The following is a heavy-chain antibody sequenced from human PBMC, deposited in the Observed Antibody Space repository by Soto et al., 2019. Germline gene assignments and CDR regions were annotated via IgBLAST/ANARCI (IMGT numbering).Heavy chain of an antibody. J-gene: IGHJ4*02. CDR1: GFTFSSYA. CDR3: ARDQRGSGSYGDY. Sequence: GGSLRLSCAASGFTFSSYAMHWVRQAPGKGLEWVAVISYDGSNKYYADSVKGRFTISRDNSKNTLYLQMNSLRAEDTAVYYCARDQRGSGSYGDYWGQGTLVTVSS. D-gene: IGHD3-10*01. CDR2: ISYDGSNK. V-gene: IGHV3-30*04.